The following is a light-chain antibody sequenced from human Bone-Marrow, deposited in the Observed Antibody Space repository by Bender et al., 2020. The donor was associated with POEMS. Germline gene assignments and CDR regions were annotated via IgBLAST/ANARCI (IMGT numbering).Light chain of an antibody. CDR3: CSYATTTTWA. CDR2: DVT. J-gene: IGLJ3*02. V-gene: IGLV2-14*01. CDR1: SSDIGGYNY. Sequence: QSALTQPASVSGSPGQSITISCFGTSSDIGGYNYVSWYQQHPGKAPKLMIYDVTNRPSGVSDRFSGSKSGNTASLTISGLQPEDGADYHCCSYATTTTWAFGGGTKVTVL.